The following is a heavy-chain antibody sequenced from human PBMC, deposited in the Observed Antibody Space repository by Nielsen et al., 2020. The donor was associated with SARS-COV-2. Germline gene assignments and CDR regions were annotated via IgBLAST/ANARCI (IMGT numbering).Heavy chain of an antibody. CDR3: ARDGAIAVAGSSWDY. CDR1: GYTFTSYY. J-gene: IGHJ4*02. V-gene: IGHV1-46*01. D-gene: IGHD6-19*01. Sequence: ASVKVSCKASGYTFTSYYMHWVRQAPGQGLEWMGIINPSGGITSYAQKFQGRVTMTRDTSTSTVYMELSSLRSEDTAVYYCARDGAIAVAGSSWDYWGQGTLVTVSS. CDR2: INPSGGIT.